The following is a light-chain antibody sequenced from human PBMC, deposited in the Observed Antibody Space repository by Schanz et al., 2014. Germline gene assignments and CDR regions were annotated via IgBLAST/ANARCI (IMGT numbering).Light chain of an antibody. CDR1: SSDVGNYNL. V-gene: IGLV2-23*01. CDR2: EGS. CDR3: SSYAGSYTWV. J-gene: IGLJ3*02. Sequence: QSALTQPASVSGSPGQSITISCTGTSSDVGNYNLVSWYQQHPGKAPKLMIYEGSERPSGVSNRFSGSKSGNTASLTISGLQAEDEADYYCSSYAGSYTWVFGGGTKLTVL.